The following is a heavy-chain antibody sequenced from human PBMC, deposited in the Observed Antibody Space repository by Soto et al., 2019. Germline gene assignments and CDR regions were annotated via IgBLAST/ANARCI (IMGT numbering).Heavy chain of an antibody. J-gene: IGHJ4*02. CDR3: AKETIEVGGPNYFDY. CDR1: GFTFSRYG. D-gene: IGHD6-19*01. CDR2: VSHDGLAQ. Sequence: ESVGGVVQPGTSLRLLCEGSGFTFSRYGMHWVRQAPGMGLEWVAVVSHDGLAQYYGDSVKGRFTISRDNSQNTLYLQMNSLRTEDTAVYYCAKETIEVGGPNYFDYWGQGTLVTVSS. V-gene: IGHV3-30*18.